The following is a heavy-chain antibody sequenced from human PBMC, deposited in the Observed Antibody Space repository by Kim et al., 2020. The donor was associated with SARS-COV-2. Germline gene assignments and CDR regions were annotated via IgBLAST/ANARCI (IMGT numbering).Heavy chain of an antibody. CDR1: GFTFSSYA. Sequence: GGSLRLSCAASGFTFSSYAMHWVRQAPGKGLEWVAVISYDGSNTYYADSVKGRFTISRDNSKNTLYLQMNSLRAEDTGVYYCARASSGSYYNWFDPWGQGTLVTVSS. D-gene: IGHD3-10*01. CDR2: ISYDGSNT. CDR3: ARASSGSYYNWFDP. V-gene: IGHV3-30*04. J-gene: IGHJ5*02.